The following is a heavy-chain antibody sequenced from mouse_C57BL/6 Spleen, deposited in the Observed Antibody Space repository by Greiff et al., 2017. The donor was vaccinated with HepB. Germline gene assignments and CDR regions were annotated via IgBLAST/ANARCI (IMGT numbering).Heavy chain of an antibody. Sequence: QVQLQQPGPELVKPGASVKLSCKASGYTLTSYWMHWVKQRPGQGLEWIGNINPSNGGTNYNEKFKSKATLTVDKSSSTTYMQLRSLTSEDSAVYYCARGGLRLAVGPYWYFDVWGTGTTVTVSS. CDR3: ARGGLRLAVGPYWYFDV. CDR1: GYTLTSYW. D-gene: IGHD3-2*02. V-gene: IGHV1-53*01. J-gene: IGHJ1*03. CDR2: INPSNGGT.